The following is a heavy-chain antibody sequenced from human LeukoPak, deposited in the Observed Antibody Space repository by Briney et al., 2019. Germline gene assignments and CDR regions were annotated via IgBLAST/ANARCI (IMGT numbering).Heavy chain of an antibody. D-gene: IGHD6-19*01. J-gene: IGHJ4*02. V-gene: IGHV3-64D*06. CDR1: GFTFSSYA. CDR3: VKPPGIAVAGDY. Sequence: GGSLRLSCSASGFTFSSYAMHWVRQAPGKGLEYVSAISNGGSTYYADSVKGRFTISRVNSKNTLYLQMSSLRAEDTAVYYCVKPPGIAVAGDYWGQGTLVTVSS. CDR2: ISNGGST.